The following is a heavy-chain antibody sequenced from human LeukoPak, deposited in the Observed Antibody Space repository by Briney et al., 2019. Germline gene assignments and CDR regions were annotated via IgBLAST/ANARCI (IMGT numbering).Heavy chain of an antibody. CDR3: AALLGGPHPGY. CDR2: ISISSNYI. CDR1: GFTFSSYS. V-gene: IGHV3-21*01. J-gene: IGHJ4*02. D-gene: IGHD7-27*01. Sequence: GGSLRLSCAASGFTFSSYSMNWVRQAPGKGLEWVSSISISSNYIYYADSVKGRFTISRDNAKNSLYLQMNSLRAEDTAVYYCAALLGGPHPGYWGQGTLVTVSS.